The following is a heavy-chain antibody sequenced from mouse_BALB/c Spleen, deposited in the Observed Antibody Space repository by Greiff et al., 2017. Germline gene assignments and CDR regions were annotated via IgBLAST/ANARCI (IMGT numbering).Heavy chain of an antibody. CDR1: GFAFTRYW. Sequence: DVQLVESGGGLVQPARSLKLSCAASGFAFTRYWVRWVRQAPGKGLEWIGEINPDSSTINYTTSLKDKFIITRDNAKNTLYLQMSKVRSEDTALYHFEGRGGNYHFAYWGQGTLVTVSA. D-gene: IGHD2-1*01. CDR2: INPDSSTI. J-gene: IGHJ3*01. CDR3: EGRGGNYHFAY. V-gene: IGHV4-1*02.